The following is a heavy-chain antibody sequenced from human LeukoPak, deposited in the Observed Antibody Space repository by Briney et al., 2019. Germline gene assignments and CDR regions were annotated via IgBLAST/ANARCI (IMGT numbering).Heavy chain of an antibody. V-gene: IGHV3-43*02. J-gene: IGHJ4*02. CDR2: ISGDGVST. CDR3: ARESGKFDY. Sequence: GGSLRLSCVASGLPIGDFAMHWVRQAPGKGLEWVSLISGDGVSTLYADSVKGRFSISRDNSKNSLSLEMNSLRTEDTAMYYCARESGKFDYWGQGTLVAVSS. CDR1: GLPIGDFA.